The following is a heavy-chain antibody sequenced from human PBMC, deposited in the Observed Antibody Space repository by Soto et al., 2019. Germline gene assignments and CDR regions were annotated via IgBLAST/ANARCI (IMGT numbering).Heavy chain of an antibody. Sequence: EVQLLESGGGLVQPGGSLRLSCAASGFTFSSYAMSWVRQAPGKGLEWVSAISGSGGSTYYADSVKGRFTISRDNSKNTLYLQMKSLRAEDTAVYYCAKDSRPNWGLWFGELLFNSGGFDYWGQGTLVTVSS. CDR3: AKDSRPNWGLWFGELLFNSGGFDY. J-gene: IGHJ4*02. V-gene: IGHV3-23*01. CDR2: ISGSGGST. CDR1: GFTFSSYA. D-gene: IGHD3-10*01.